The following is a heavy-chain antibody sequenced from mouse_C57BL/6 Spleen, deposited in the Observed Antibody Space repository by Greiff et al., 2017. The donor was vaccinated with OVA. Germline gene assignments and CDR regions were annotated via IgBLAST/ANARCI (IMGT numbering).Heavy chain of an antibody. CDR1: GYAFSSSW. D-gene: IGHD1-1*01. Sequence: QVQLQQSGPELVKPGASVKISCKASGYAFSSSWMNWVKPRPGKGLEWIGRIYPGDGDTNSNGKFKGKATLTADKSSSTAYMQLSSLTSEDSAVYFWARPLTTVVAPYAMDYWGQGTSVTVSA. V-gene: IGHV1-82*01. J-gene: IGHJ4*01. CDR2: IYPGDGDT. CDR3: ARPLTTVVAPYAMDY.